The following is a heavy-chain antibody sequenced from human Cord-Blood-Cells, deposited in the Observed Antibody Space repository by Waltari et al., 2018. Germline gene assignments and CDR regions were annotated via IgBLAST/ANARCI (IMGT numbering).Heavy chain of an antibody. CDR2: ISSSSSTI. Sequence: EVQLVESGGGLVQPGGSLRLSRAASGFTFSWYSLNWVRQAPGKGLKWVSYISSSSSTIYYADSVKGRFTISRDNAKSSLYLQMSSLRDEDTAVYYCARGEAAAGTRGDYWGQGTLVTVSS. J-gene: IGHJ4*02. V-gene: IGHV3-48*02. CDR3: ARGEAAAGTRGDY. D-gene: IGHD6-13*01. CDR1: GFTFSWYS.